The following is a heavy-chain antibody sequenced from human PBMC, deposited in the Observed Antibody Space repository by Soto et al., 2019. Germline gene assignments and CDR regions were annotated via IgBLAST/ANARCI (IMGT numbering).Heavy chain of an antibody. CDR2: IYYSGST. V-gene: IGHV4-39*01. Sequence: SETLSLTCTVSGGSISSGGYYWGWIRQPPGKGLEWIGSIYYSGSTYYNPSLKSRVTISVDTSKNQFSLKLSSVTAADTAVYYCATGITMVRGVIILYFDYWGQGTLVTVSS. D-gene: IGHD3-10*01. CDR1: GGSISSGGYY. CDR3: ATGITMVRGVIILYFDY. J-gene: IGHJ4*02.